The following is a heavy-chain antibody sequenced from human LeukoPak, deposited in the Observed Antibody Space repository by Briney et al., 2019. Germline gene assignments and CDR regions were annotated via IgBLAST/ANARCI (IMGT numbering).Heavy chain of an antibody. D-gene: IGHD5-12*01. Sequence: PGGAVRLSCAASGFTFSSYGMTWVRQAPGKGLEWVSAIFGSDGSTYYADSVKGRFTISRDNSKNTLYLQINSLRAEDTAVYYCAKARGPVATHPDYWGQGTLVTVSS. V-gene: IGHV3-23*01. J-gene: IGHJ4*02. CDR1: GFTFSSYG. CDR2: IFGSDGST. CDR3: AKARGPVATHPDY.